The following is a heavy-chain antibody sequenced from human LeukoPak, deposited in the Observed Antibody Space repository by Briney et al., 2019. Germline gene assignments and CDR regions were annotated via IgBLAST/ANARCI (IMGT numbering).Heavy chain of an antibody. V-gene: IGHV1-18*01. CDR1: GYTFTSYG. CDR2: ISAYNGNT. CDR3: ARDPRYCSSTSCYGWWFDP. D-gene: IGHD2-2*01. J-gene: IGHJ5*02. Sequence: ASVKVSCKASGYTFTSYGISWVRQAPGQRLEWMGWISAYNGNTNYAQKLQGRVTMTTDTSTSTAYMELRSLRSDDTAVYYCARDPRYCSSTSCYGWWFDPWGQGTLVTVSS.